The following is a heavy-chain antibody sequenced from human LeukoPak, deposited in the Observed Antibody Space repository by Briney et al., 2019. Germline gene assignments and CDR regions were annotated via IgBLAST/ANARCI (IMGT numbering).Heavy chain of an antibody. D-gene: IGHD1-20*01. CDR2: INHSGST. CDR1: GGSFSGYY. Sequence: PSETLSLTCAVYGGSFSGYYWSWLRQPPGKGLEWIGEINHSGSTNYNPSHKRRVTISVDASKNHSSLKLSSVTAADTAVYYCARGSWRSITGDTRYFDSWGQRTLVTVSS. J-gene: IGHJ4*02. V-gene: IGHV4-34*01. CDR3: ARGSWRSITGDTRYFDS.